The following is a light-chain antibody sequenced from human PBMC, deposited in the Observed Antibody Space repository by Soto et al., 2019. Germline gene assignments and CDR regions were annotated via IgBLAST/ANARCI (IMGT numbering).Light chain of an antibody. J-gene: IGKJ1*01. CDR2: WAS. CDR3: QQYYSTPWT. Sequence: DIVLTPSPDSLAFSLGERATINCKSSQSVLYSSNNKNYLAWYQQKPGQPPKLLIYWASTRESGVPDRFSGSGSGTDFTLTISSLQAEDVAVYYCQQYYSTPWTFGQGTKVDIK. CDR1: QSVLYSSNNKNY. V-gene: IGKV4-1*01.